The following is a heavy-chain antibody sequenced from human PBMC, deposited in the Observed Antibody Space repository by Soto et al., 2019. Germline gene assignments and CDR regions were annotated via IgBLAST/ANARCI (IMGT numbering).Heavy chain of an antibody. CDR1: SDPVSSGSYY. D-gene: IGHD3-22*01. Sequence: SETLSLTCTVSSDPVSSGSYYWSWIRQPPGKGLEWIGYIYYSGSTNYNPSLKSRVTISVDTSKNQFSLKLSSVTAADTAVYYCARVNFLDYYDSSGYSDYWGQGTLVTVSS. CDR2: IYYSGST. V-gene: IGHV4-61*01. J-gene: IGHJ4*02. CDR3: ARVNFLDYYDSSGYSDY.